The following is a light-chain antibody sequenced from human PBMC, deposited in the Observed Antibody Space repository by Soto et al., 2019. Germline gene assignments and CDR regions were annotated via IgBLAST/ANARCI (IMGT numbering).Light chain of an antibody. J-gene: IGKJ4*01. V-gene: IGKV1-39*01. CDR1: QSISNY. Sequence: DIQMTQSPSSLSASVGDRVTITCRASQSISNYLNWYQLKPGKAPKVLIYAASTLQSGVPSRFSGSGSGTDFTLSINSLQPEDFATYYCQQSYSLPRTFGGGTKVEIK. CDR3: QQSYSLPRT. CDR2: AAS.